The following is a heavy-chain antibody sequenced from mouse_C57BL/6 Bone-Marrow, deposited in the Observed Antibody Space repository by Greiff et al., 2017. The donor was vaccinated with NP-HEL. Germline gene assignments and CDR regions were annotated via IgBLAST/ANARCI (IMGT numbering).Heavy chain of an antibody. CDR2: IYWDDDK. J-gene: IGHJ4*01. CDR1: GFSLSTSGMG. V-gene: IGHV8-12*01. D-gene: IGHD1-1*01. Sequence: QVQLKESGPGILQSSQTLSLTCSFSGFSLSTSGMGVSWIRQPSGKGLEWLAHIYWDDDKRYNPSLKSRLTISKDTSRNQVFLKITSVDTADTATYYCARDTTVVEGYAMDYWGQGTSVTVSS. CDR3: ARDTTVVEGYAMDY.